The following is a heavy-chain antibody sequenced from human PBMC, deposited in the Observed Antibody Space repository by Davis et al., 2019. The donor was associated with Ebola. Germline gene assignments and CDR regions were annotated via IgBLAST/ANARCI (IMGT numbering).Heavy chain of an antibody. CDR1: GYSFTSYW. CDR2: IYPGDSDT. CDR3: ARSGYSSGWYGRDAFDI. V-gene: IGHV5-51*01. D-gene: IGHD6-19*01. J-gene: IGHJ3*02. Sequence: PGGSLRLSCKGSGYSFTSYWIGWVRQMPGKGLEWMGIIYPGDSDTRYSPSFQGQVTISADKSISTAYLQWSSLKASDTAMYYCARSGYSSGWYGRDAFDIWGQGTMVTVSS.